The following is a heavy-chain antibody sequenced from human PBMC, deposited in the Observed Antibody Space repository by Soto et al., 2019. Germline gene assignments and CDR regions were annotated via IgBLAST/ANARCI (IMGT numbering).Heavy chain of an antibody. CDR3: AKLAARRTGDY. J-gene: IGHJ4*02. CDR2: ISGSGGST. V-gene: IGHV3-23*01. CDR1: GVTLSSYA. D-gene: IGHD6-6*01. Sequence: GGGLRIPSCAPGVTLSSYAISWGRQAPGKGLEWVSAISGSGGSTYYADSVKGRFTISRDNSKNTLYLQMNSLRAEDTAVYYCAKLAARRTGDYWGQGTLVTVSS.